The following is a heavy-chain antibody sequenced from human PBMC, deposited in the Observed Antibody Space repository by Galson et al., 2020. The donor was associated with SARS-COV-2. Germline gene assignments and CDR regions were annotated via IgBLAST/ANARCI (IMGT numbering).Heavy chain of an antibody. J-gene: IGHJ5*02. Sequence: SETLSLTCTVSGGSISSSSYYWGWIRQPPGEGLEWIGSIYYSESNYYNPSLTSRVTMSVATSKNQFSLKLSSVTAADTAVYYCARGASSGYFRWFDPWGQGTLVTVSS. D-gene: IGHD3-22*01. CDR1: GGSISSSSYY. CDR3: ARGASSGYFRWFDP. CDR2: IYYSESN. V-gene: IGHV4-39*07.